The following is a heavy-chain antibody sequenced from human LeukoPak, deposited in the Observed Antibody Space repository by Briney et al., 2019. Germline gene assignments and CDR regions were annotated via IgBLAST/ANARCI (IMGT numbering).Heavy chain of an antibody. CDR3: ARNRPAYYFDY. CDR1: GFTFSSYG. J-gene: IGHJ4*02. CDR2: IWPDGSNK. Sequence: PGRSLRLSCTASGFTFSSYGMQWVRQAPGKGLEWVAVIWPDGSNKYYADSVKGRFTISRDNSKNTLYLQMNSLRAEDTAVYYCARNRPAYYFDYWGQGSLVRLL. V-gene: IGHV3-33*01.